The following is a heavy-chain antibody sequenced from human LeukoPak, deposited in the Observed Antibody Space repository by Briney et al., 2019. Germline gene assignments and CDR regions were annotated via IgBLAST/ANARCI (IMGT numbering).Heavy chain of an antibody. CDR3: ARCLYRFGSFYFDL. J-gene: IGHJ4*02. CDR2: IFSGAMTKT. V-gene: IGHV4-39*01. CDR1: GFSISTTSYY. D-gene: IGHD5-18*01. Sequence: SETLSLSCSVSGFSISTTSYYWGWLRQSPGNGLELIANIFSGAMTKTNYNPSLKGRVAISADTSRNRFSLTLTSVTAEDTAVYYCARCLYRFGSFYFDLWGQGSLVTVSS.